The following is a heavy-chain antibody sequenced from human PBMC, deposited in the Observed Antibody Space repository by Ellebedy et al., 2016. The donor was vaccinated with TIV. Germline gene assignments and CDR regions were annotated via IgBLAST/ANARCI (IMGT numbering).Heavy chain of an antibody. CDR1: GFTFSSYS. J-gene: IGHJ4*02. D-gene: IGHD1-26*01. CDR2: SKNKADGGTT. Sequence: PGGSLRLSCAASGFTFSSYSMNWVRQAPGKGLEWVGLSKNKADGGTTDYAANVKDRFTISRDDSKNTLHLQMNSLKTEDTAVYYCTTSIRWEHTGVYWGEGTLVTVSS. V-gene: IGHV3-15*01. CDR3: TTSIRWEHTGVY.